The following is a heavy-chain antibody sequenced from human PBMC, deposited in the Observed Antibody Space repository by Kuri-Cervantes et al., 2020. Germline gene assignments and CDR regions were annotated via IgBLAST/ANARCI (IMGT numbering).Heavy chain of an antibody. CDR1: GGSISSSSYY. J-gene: IGHJ5*02. V-gene: IGHV4-39*07. CDR3: ARGRRNWIDP. CDR2: ISLSGST. Sequence: SETLSLTCTVSGGSISSSSYYWGWIRQPPGKGLEWIGEISLSGSTKYNPSLKSRVTISTDTSKNQFSLKLNSVTAADTAVYYCARGRRNWIDPWGQGTLVTVSS.